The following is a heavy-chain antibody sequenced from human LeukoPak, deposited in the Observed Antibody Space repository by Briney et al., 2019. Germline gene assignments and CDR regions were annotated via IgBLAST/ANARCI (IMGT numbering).Heavy chain of an antibody. J-gene: IGHJ4*02. V-gene: IGHV4-61*02. D-gene: IGHD2-15*01. CDR3: ARDAPTAYCSGGTCYFDY. CDR1: GGSINSGSYY. Sequence: PSQTLSLTCTVSGGSINSGSYYWSWIRQPAGKGLEWIGRIYTSGSTNYNPSLKSRVTISLDTSKNQFSLNLSSMTAADTALYFCARDAPTAYCSGGTCYFDYWGQGTLVTVSS. CDR2: IYTSGST.